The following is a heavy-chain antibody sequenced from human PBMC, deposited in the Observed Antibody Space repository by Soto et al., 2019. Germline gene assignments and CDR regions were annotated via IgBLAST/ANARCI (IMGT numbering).Heavy chain of an antibody. J-gene: IGHJ6*02. CDR3: AKTGPYYDFWSGYSNYYYGMDV. V-gene: IGHV3-23*01. CDR1: GFTFSSYA. CDR2: ISGSGGST. Sequence: VGSLRLSCAASGFTFSSYAMSWVRQAPGKGLEWVSAISGSGGSTYYADSVKGRFTISRDNSKNTLYLQMNSLRAEDTAVYYCAKTGPYYDFWSGYSNYYYGMDVWGQGTTVTVSS. D-gene: IGHD3-3*01.